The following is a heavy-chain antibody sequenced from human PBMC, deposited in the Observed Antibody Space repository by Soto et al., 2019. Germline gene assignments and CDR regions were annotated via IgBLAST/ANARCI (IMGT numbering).Heavy chain of an antibody. Sequence: EVKLFESGGGLVQPGWSLRLSCAASGFTFRSYAMNWVRQAPGKGLEWVSAISGDGGSTYYADSVEGRFTISRDNSKNTLDLQMNSLRVEDTAVYYCAKDILGLVSSWYLDYWGQGTLVTVSS. V-gene: IGHV3-23*01. D-gene: IGHD6-13*01. CDR2: ISGDGGST. CDR3: AKDILGLVSSWYLDY. CDR1: GFTFRSYA. J-gene: IGHJ4*02.